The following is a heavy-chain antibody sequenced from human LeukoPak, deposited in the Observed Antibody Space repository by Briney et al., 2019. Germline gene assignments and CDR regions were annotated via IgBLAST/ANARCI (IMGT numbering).Heavy chain of an antibody. CDR2: IYYSGTT. Sequence: KASETLSLTCTVSGGSVSSRGYYWGWIRQPPGKGLEWIVSIYYSGTTYFNPSLKSRVTISITTSTNHFSLRLSSVTAADTAVYYCARHDYDYTNYNWFDPWGQGTLVTVSS. D-gene: IGHD4-11*01. CDR1: GGSVSSRGYY. V-gene: IGHV4-39*01. J-gene: IGHJ5*02. CDR3: ARHDYDYTNYNWFDP.